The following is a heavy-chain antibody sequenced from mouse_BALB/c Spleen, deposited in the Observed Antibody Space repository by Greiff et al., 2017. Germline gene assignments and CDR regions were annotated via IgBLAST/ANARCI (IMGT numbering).Heavy chain of an antibody. CDR3: ARHDYYGSSGYAMDD. CDR2: ISSGGGST. CDR1: GFAFSSYD. D-gene: IGHD1-1*01. V-gene: IGHV5-12-1*01. J-gene: IGHJ4*01. Sequence: EVHLVESGGGSVKPGGSLKLSCAASGFAFSSYDMSWVRQTPEKRLEWVAYISSGGGSTYYPDTVKGRFTISRDNAKNTLYLQMSSLKSEDTAMYYCARHDYYGSSGYAMDDWGQGTSVTVSS.